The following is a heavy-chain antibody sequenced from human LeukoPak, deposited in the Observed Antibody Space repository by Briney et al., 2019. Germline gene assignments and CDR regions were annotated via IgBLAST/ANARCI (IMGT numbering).Heavy chain of an antibody. D-gene: IGHD1/OR15-1a*01. Sequence: GGSLRLSCAASGFTFSSYGMPWVRQAPGKGLEWVAVIWYDGSNKYYADSVKGRFTISRDNSKNTLYLQMNSLYTEDTAVYYCTTILPGQNNKVLGGAFDIWGQGTMVTVSS. V-gene: IGHV3-33*01. CDR1: GFTFSSYG. CDR2: IWYDGSNK. J-gene: IGHJ3*02. CDR3: TTILPGQNNKVLGGAFDI.